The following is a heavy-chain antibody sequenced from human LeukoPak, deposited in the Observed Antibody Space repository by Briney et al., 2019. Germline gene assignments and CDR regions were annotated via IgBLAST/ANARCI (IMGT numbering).Heavy chain of an antibody. CDR3: ASPKYCSSTSCYAFDN. J-gene: IGHJ4*02. D-gene: IGHD2-2*01. Sequence: GGSLRLSCAASGFTFSSYAMSWVRQAPGKGLEWVSAISGSGGSTYYADSVKGRFSISRDNSKNTLYLQMNSLRAEDTAVYYCASPKYCSSTSCYAFDNWGQGTLVTVSS. V-gene: IGHV3-23*01. CDR1: GFTFSSYA. CDR2: ISGSGGST.